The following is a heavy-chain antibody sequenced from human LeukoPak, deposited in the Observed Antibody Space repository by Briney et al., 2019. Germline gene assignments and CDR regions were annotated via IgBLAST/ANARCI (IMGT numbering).Heavy chain of an antibody. D-gene: IGHD5-12*01. CDR3: TTIRPGY. V-gene: IGHV3-74*01. Sequence: QAGGSLRLSCAASGFTFSSYWIHWVRHVPGKGLVWVSRIKDGGTTTDYADSVKGRFTISRDDAENTLYLQMNSLRAEDTAVYYCTTIRPGYWGQGTLVTVSP. CDR1: GFTFSSYW. CDR2: IKDGGTTT. J-gene: IGHJ4*02.